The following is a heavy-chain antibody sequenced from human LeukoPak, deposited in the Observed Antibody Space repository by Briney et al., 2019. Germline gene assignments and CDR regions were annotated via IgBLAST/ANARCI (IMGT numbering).Heavy chain of an antibody. CDR3: ARRYSSSWSHFDS. J-gene: IGHJ4*02. CDR1: GGSISSSSYY. CDR2: IYYNGNT. V-gene: IGHV4-39*01. D-gene: IGHD6-13*01. Sequence: PSETLSLTCAVSGGSISSSSYYWGWIRQPPGKGLEWIGAIYYNGNTFYNTSLKSRVTISIDTSKSQFSLKVSSVTAADTAVYYCARRYSSSWSHFDSWGQGALVTVSS.